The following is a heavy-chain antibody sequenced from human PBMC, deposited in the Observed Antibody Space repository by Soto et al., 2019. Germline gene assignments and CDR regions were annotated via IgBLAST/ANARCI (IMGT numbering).Heavy chain of an antibody. J-gene: IGHJ3*02. Sequence: GGSLRLSCAASGFTFSSYSMNWVRQAPGKGLEWVSSISDSGSYIYYADSVKGRFTISRDNAKNSLYLQMNSLRAEDTAVYYCARDGELGMGAFDIWGQGTMVTVSS. CDR2: ISDSGSYI. V-gene: IGHV3-21*01. D-gene: IGHD7-27*01. CDR3: ARDGELGMGAFDI. CDR1: GFTFSSYS.